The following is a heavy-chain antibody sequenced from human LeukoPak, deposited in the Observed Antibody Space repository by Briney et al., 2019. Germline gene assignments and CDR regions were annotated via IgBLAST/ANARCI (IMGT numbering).Heavy chain of an antibody. CDR1: GHTLKDLS. V-gene: IGHV1-24*01. CDR2: FDPEDDER. CDR3: STETAGNY. J-gene: IGHJ4*02. Sequence: ASVKVSCKASGHTLKDLSIHWVRQAPGKGLEWLGGFDPEDDERMYAPKFQGRVTVTEDNSIDTAYMELTSLSSDDTGVYYCSTETAGNYWGQGTLVTVSS.